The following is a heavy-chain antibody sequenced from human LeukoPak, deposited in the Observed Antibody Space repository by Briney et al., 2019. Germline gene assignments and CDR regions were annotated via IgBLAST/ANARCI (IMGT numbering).Heavy chain of an antibody. J-gene: IGHJ4*02. CDR3: AKTGRQQLGNYFDY. D-gene: IGHD1-1*01. V-gene: IGHV3-23*01. Sequence: GGSLRLSCAVSGFTFSSYAISWVRQAPGKGLEWVSAISGSGGSTYYADSVKGRSTISRDNSKNTLYLQMNSLRAEDTAVYYCAKTGRQQLGNYFDYWGQGTLVPVSS. CDR1: GFTFSSYA. CDR2: ISGSGGST.